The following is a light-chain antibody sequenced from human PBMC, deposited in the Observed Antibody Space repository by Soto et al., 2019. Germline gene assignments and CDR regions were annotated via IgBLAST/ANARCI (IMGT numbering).Light chain of an antibody. J-gene: IGLJ2*01. CDR2: GNI. V-gene: IGLV1-40*01. CDR1: SSNIGADFD. Sequence: QSVLTQQPSVSGAPGQRVTISCTGSSSNIGADFDVHWYRQLPGTAPKLLIYGNINRPSGVPDRFSGSTSGSSASLTITGLQAEDESDYYCQSYDTSLNVYVVSGVCTEMTVL. CDR3: QSYDTSLNVYVV.